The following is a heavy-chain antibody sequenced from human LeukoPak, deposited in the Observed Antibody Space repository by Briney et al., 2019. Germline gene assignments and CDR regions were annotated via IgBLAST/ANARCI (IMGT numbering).Heavy chain of an antibody. D-gene: IGHD2-2*01. Sequence: GGSLRLSCAASGFTFSSYDMHWVRHATGKGLEWVSAIGTAGDTYYPGSVKGRFTISRENAKNSLYLQMNSLRAGDTAVYYCARGYCSSTSCSDAFDIWGQGTMVTVSS. V-gene: IGHV3-13*01. J-gene: IGHJ3*02. CDR3: ARGYCSSTSCSDAFDI. CDR2: IGTAGDT. CDR1: GFTFSSYD.